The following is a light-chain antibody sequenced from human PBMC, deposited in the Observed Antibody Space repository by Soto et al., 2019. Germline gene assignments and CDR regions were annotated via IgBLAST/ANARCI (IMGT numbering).Light chain of an antibody. Sequence: QSVLTQPPSVSGAPGQRVTISCTGSRSNIGAGHDVHWYPQLPGTAPKLPIYRNNNRPSGVPDRCSGSKSGASAPLAITGLQAEDEADYYCQSYASSLSGPVFGGGTQLTVL. CDR2: RNN. CDR3: QSYASSLSGPV. V-gene: IGLV1-40*01. CDR1: RSNIGAGHD. J-gene: IGLJ2*01.